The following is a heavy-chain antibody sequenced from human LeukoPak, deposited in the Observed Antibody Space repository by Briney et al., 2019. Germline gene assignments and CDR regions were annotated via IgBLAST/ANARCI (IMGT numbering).Heavy chain of an antibody. J-gene: IGHJ4*02. CDR2: IRYDGSNT. CDR3: ARGSRDWKGMDY. CDR1: GFIFSSYG. V-gene: IGHV3-30*02. Sequence: PGGSLRLSCAASGFIFSSYGMRWVREAPGKGLEWVAFIRYDGSNTYYADSVKGRFTISRDNSKNTLYLQMNSLRVEDTAVYYCARGSRDWKGMDYWGQGTLVTVSS. D-gene: IGHD1-1*01.